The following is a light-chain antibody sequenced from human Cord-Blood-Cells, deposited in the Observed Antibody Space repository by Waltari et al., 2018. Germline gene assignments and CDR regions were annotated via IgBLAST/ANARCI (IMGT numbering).Light chain of an antibody. CDR3: QQYNYWPPRT. CDR2: GAS. CDR1: QSVSSN. Sequence: EIVMTQSPATPAVSPGERATLSCRASQSVSSNLSWYQQKPDQAPRLLLYGASTRATGIPARFSGSGSGTEFTLTISSLQSEDFAVYYCQQYNYWPPRTFGQGTKVEIK. V-gene: IGKV3-15*01. J-gene: IGKJ1*01.